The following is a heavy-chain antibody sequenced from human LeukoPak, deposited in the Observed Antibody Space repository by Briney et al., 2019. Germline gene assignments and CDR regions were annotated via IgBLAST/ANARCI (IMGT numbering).Heavy chain of an antibody. V-gene: IGHV4-30-4*01. J-gene: IGHJ4*02. D-gene: IGHD6-19*01. Sequence: SETLSLTCTVSGGSISSGDYYWSWIRQPPGKGLEWIGYIYYSGSTYYNPSLKSRVTISVDTSKNQFSLKLSSVTAADTAVYYCVRRGGGQWLVLDYWGQGTLVTVSS. CDR1: GGSISSGDYY. CDR2: IYYSGST. CDR3: VRRGGGQWLVLDY.